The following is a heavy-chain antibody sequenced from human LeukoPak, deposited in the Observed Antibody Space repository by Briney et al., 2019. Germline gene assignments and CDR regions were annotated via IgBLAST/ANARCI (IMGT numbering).Heavy chain of an antibody. Sequence: GGSLRLSCAASGFTFSSYWMNWVRQAPGKGLEWVANIKHDGSEKYYVDSVKGRFTISRGNAKNSLYLQMNSLRAEDTAVYYCTQIYYDFWNGQGGFDYWGQGTLVTVSS. V-gene: IGHV3-7*01. CDR3: TQIYYDFWNGQGGFDY. J-gene: IGHJ4*02. D-gene: IGHD3-3*01. CDR1: GFTFSSYW. CDR2: IKHDGSEK.